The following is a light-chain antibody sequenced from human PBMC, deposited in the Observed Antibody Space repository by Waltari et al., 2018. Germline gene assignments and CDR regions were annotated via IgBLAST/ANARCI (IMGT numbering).Light chain of an antibody. J-gene: IGKJ2*03. CDR2: ETS. CDR3: QQYNSYSYS. V-gene: IGKV1-5*03. Sequence: EIQMTQSPSTLSASVGDRVTITCRASQRVSRWLAWYQQKPGQAPKSLIYETSTLESGVPSRFSGSGSGTEFTLTINSLQPEDFGTYYCQQYNSYSYSFGQWTKLEIK. CDR1: QRVSRW.